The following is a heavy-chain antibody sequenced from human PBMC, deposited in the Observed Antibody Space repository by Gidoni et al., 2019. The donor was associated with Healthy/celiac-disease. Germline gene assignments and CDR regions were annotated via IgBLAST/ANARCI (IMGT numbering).Heavy chain of an antibody. CDR3: ARERCSSTSCKNMGYYGMDV. CDR1: GFTFSSYS. J-gene: IGHJ6*02. V-gene: IGHV3-21*01. Sequence: EVQLVESGGGLVKPGGSLRLSCAASGFTFSSYSMNWVRQAPGKGLEWVSSISSSSSYIYYADSVKGRFTISRDNAKNSLYLQMNSLRAEDTAVYYCARERCSSTSCKNMGYYGMDVWGQGTTVTVSS. CDR2: ISSSSSYI. D-gene: IGHD2-2*01.